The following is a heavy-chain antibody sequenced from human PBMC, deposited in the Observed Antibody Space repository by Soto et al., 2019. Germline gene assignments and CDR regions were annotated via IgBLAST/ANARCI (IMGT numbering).Heavy chain of an antibody. CDR3: ARATRGYNGFTTPLDY. D-gene: IGHD5-12*01. J-gene: IGHJ4*02. V-gene: IGHV4-59*01. CDR1: GGSISSYL. Sequence: SETLSLTCTVSGGSISSYLWSWIRQPPGKGLEWIGYIYYSGSTNYNPSLKSRVTISVDTSKNQFSLRLSAVTAADTAVYYCARATRGYNGFTTPLDYWGQGTVVTVSS. CDR2: IYYSGST.